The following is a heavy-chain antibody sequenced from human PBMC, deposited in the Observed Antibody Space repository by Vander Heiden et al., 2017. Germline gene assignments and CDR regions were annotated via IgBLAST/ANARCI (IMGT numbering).Heavy chain of an antibody. J-gene: IGHJ4*02. V-gene: IGHV1-2*02. D-gene: IGHD3-3*01. CDR3: ARGTTLYDFWSGYYHY. Sequence: QVKLVQSGAEVKKPGASVKVSCKASGYTFTGYYMHWVRQAPGQGLEWMGWINPNSGGTNYAQKFQGRVTMTRDTSISTAYMELSRLRSDDTAVYYCARGTTLYDFWSGYYHYWGQGTLVTVSS. CDR2: INPNSGGT. CDR1: GYTFTGYY.